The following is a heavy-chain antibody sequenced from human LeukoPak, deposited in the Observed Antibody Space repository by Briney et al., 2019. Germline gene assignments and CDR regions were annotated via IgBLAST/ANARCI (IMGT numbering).Heavy chain of an antibody. Sequence: PSETLSLTCTVSGGSVSSGSYYWSWIRQPPGKGLEWIGYIYYSGSTNYNPSLKSRVTISVDTSKNQFSLKLSSVTAADTAVYYCARAYGSSGYYSDYRGQGTLVTVSS. CDR1: GGSVSSGSYY. J-gene: IGHJ4*02. D-gene: IGHD3-22*01. V-gene: IGHV4-61*01. CDR2: IYYSGST. CDR3: ARAYGSSGYYSDY.